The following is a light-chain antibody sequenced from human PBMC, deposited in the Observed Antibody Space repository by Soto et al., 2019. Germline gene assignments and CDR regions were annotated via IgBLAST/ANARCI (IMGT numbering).Light chain of an antibody. CDR3: QTWGTGIWV. CDR2: LNSDGSH. V-gene: IGLV4-69*01. CDR1: SGHSSYA. J-gene: IGLJ3*02. Sequence: QSVLTQSPSASASLGASVKLTCTLSSGHSSYAIAWHQQQPDKGPRYLMKLNSDGSHTKGDGIPHRFSGSSSGAERYLTISSLQSEDEAYYYCQTWGTGIWVFGGGTKLTVL.